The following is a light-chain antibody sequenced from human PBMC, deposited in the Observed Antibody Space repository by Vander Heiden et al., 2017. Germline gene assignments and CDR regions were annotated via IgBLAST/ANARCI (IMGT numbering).Light chain of an antibody. CDR2: DAS. V-gene: IGKV1-33*01. CDR3: QQYDNFPFT. J-gene: IGKJ3*01. Sequence: DIQMTQSPSSLSASVGDRVTITCQACQDISNYLNWYQQKPGKAPKLLIYDASNLETGVPSRFSGSGSGTDFTFTISSLQPEDIATYYCQQYDNFPFTFGPGTKVDIK. CDR1: QDISNY.